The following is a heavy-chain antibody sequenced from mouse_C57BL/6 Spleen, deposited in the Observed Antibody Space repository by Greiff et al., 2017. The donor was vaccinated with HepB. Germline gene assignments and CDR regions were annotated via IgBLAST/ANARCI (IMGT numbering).Heavy chain of an antibody. Sequence: DVHLVESGGDLVKPGGSLKLSCAASGFTFSSYGMSWVRQTPDKRLEWVATISSGGSYTYYPDSVKGRFTISRDNAKNTLYLQMSSLKSEDTAMYYCASYDGYFYYFDYWGQGTTLTVSS. CDR2: ISSGGSYT. CDR3: ASYDGYFYYFDY. V-gene: IGHV5-6*01. D-gene: IGHD2-3*01. CDR1: GFTFSSYG. J-gene: IGHJ2*01.